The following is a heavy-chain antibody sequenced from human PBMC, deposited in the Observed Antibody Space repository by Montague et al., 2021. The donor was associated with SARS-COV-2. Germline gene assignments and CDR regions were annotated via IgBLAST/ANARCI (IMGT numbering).Heavy chain of an antibody. CDR3: ARDPWRITIFGVVTGYGMDV. Sequence: SETLSLTCIVSGGSVSSGSYYWSWIRQPPGKGLEWIGYIYYSGSTNYNPSLKSRVTISVDTFKNQFSLKLSSVTAADTAVYYCARDPWRITIFGVVTGYGMDVWGQGTTVTVSS. J-gene: IGHJ6*02. D-gene: IGHD3-3*01. V-gene: IGHV4-61*01. CDR2: IYYSGST. CDR1: GGSVSSGSYY.